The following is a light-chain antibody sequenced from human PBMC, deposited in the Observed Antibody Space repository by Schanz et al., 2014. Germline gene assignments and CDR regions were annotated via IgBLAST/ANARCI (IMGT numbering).Light chain of an antibody. CDR2: GNS. J-gene: IGLJ2*01. Sequence: QSVLTQPPSVSGAPGQRVTISCTGSSSNIGAGYDVHWYQQLPGTAPKLLIYGNSNRPSGVPDRFSGSKSGTSVSLAISGLQSEDEADFYCAAWDDSLNGLLFGGGTKLTVL. CDR3: AAWDDSLNGLL. CDR1: SSNIGAGYD. V-gene: IGLV1-40*01.